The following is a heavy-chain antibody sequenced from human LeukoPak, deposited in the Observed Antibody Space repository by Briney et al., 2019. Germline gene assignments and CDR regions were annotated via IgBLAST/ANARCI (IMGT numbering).Heavy chain of an antibody. V-gene: IGHV3-53*01. CDR1: GFTVSSNY. J-gene: IGHJ4*02. D-gene: IGHD4-17*01. Sequence: PGGSLRLSCAASGFTVSSNYMSWVRQAPGKGLEWVSIIYSDGRTYYADSVRGRFTISRDNSKNTPYLQMNSLRAEDTAVYYCARDFAPYGDYVLGYWGQGTLVTVSS. CDR2: IYSDGRT. CDR3: ARDFAPYGDYVLGY.